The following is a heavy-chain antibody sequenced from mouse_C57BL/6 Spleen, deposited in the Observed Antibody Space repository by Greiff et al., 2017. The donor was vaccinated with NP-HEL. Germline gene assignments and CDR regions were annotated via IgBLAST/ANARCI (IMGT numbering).Heavy chain of an antibody. CDR3: ARGTTVPY. CDR1: GYAFSSSW. CDR2: IYPGDGDT. D-gene: IGHD1-1*01. Sequence: VQVVESGPELVKPGASVKISCKASGYAFSSSWMNWVKQRPGKGLEWIGRIYPGDGDTNYNGKFKGKATLTADKSSSTAYMQLSSLTSEDSAVYFCARGTTVPYWGQGTTLTVSS. V-gene: IGHV1-82*01. J-gene: IGHJ2*01.